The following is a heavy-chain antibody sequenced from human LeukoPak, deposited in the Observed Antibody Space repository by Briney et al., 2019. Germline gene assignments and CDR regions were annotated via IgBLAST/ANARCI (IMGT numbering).Heavy chain of an antibody. CDR3: AKESAPYYDFWSGYYHLDY. J-gene: IGHJ4*02. D-gene: IGHD3-3*01. V-gene: IGHV3-30*02. Sequence: GGSLRLSCAASGFTFSSYGMHWVRQAPGKGLEWVAFIRYDGSNKYYADSVKGRFTIPRDNSKNTLYLQMNSLRAEDTAVYYCAKESAPYYDFWSGYYHLDYWGQGTLVTVSS. CDR1: GFTFSSYG. CDR2: IRYDGSNK.